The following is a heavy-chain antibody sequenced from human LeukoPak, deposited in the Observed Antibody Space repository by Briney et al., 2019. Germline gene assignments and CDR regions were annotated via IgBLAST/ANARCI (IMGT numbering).Heavy chain of an antibody. Sequence: PGGSLRPSCAASGFTFSTYWMSWVRQAPGMGLEWVSVIYSGGTTYYADSVKGRFTISRDNSKNMLYLQMNSLRAEDTAVYYCAREPGTDYRKYYFDYWGQGTLVTVSS. CDR1: GFTFSTYW. CDR3: AREPGTDYRKYYFDY. J-gene: IGHJ4*02. V-gene: IGHV3-53*01. CDR2: IYSGGTT. D-gene: IGHD3/OR15-3a*01.